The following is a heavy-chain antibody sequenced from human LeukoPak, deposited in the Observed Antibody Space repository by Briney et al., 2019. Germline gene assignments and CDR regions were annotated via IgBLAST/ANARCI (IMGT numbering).Heavy chain of an antibody. Sequence: GGSLRLSCAASGFTFSSYEMNWVRQAPGRGLEWVSYISSSGSAKFYADSVKGRFTISRDNAKNSLYLQMNSLRAEDTAVYFCARALDSSSWFDYWGQGILVAVSS. CDR3: ARALDSSSWFDY. D-gene: IGHD6-13*01. J-gene: IGHJ4*02. V-gene: IGHV3-48*03. CDR1: GFTFSSYE. CDR2: ISSSGSAK.